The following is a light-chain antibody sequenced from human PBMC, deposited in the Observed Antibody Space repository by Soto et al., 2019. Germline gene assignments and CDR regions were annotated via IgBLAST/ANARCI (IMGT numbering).Light chain of an antibody. J-gene: IGLJ2*01. CDR3: GTWDSSLTAVL. CDR1: SSNIGKNH. V-gene: IGLV1-51*02. CDR2: ESN. Sequence: QSVLTQPPSVSAAPGQKVTISCYGSSSNIGKNHVSWYQQVPGTAPKLLIYESNKRPSGIPDRFSGSKSGTSATLGIAGLQTGDEADYYCGTWDSSLTAVLFGGGTKLTVL.